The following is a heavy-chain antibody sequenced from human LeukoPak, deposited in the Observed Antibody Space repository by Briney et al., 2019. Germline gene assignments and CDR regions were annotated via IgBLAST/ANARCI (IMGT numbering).Heavy chain of an antibody. V-gene: IGHV3-74*01. J-gene: IGHJ3*02. Sequence: GGSLRLSCAASGFTFSTYWMHWVRQVPGKGLMWVSRIDADGTNTLYADSVRGRFTVSRDNAKKTLYLQMNNLRAEDTAVYYCAKDRDTLAYCGGDCYLPAYSAFDIWGQGTMVTVSS. CDR1: GFTFSTYW. D-gene: IGHD2-21*01. CDR3: AKDRDTLAYCGGDCYLPAYSAFDI. CDR2: IDADGTNT.